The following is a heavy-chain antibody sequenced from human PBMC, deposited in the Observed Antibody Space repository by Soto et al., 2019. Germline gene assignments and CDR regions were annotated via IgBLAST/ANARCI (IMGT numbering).Heavy chain of an antibody. Sequence: EVQLVESGGGLVQHGGSLRLSCAASGFTFSSYWMTWVRQAPGKGLEWVANIKQDGSEKYYVDSVKGRFTISRDNTKKSLYLQMNSLSTQDTAVYYCARGSGWGDSWGQGTLVTVSS. V-gene: IGHV3-7*03. CDR3: ARGSGWGDS. D-gene: IGHD6-19*01. J-gene: IGHJ4*02. CDR2: IKQDGSEK. CDR1: GFTFSSYW.